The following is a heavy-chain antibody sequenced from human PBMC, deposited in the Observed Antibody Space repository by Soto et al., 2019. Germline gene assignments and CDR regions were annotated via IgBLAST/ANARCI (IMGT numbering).Heavy chain of an antibody. CDR2: ISYDGSNK. CDR1: GFTFSSYG. CDR3: AKFHYYDSSGYSSDY. Sequence: QVQLVESGGGVVQPGRSLRLSCAASGFTFSSYGMHWVRQAPGKGLEWVAVISYDGSNKYYADSVKGRFTISRDNSKNTLYLQMNSLRAEDAAVYYCAKFHYYDSSGYSSDYWGQGTLVTVSS. J-gene: IGHJ4*02. D-gene: IGHD3-22*01. V-gene: IGHV3-30*18.